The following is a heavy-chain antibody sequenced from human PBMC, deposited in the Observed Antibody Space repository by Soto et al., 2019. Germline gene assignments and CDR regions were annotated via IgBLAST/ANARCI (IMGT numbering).Heavy chain of an antibody. D-gene: IGHD3-9*01. CDR2: ISGSGGST. Sequence: QGKGLEWVSTISGSGGSTYYADPVKGRFTISRDNSKNTLYLQMNSLRGEDTAVFFCQKEDGIRYSVPVSAFQLNRSSDL. CDR3: QKEDGIRYSVPVSAFQLNRSSDL. V-gene: IGHV3-23*01. J-gene: IGHJ2*01.